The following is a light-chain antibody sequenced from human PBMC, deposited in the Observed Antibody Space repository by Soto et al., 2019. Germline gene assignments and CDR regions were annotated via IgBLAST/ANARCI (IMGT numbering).Light chain of an antibody. Sequence: DIQMTQSPSSLSASVGDRVTITCRASRNIDNSLNWYQHQLGKAPKLLIYGASRLQSGVPSTFSGSGAGTDFTLTITSLQPEDFATYYCQQSHSTPYTFGQGTKLEIK. CDR2: GAS. V-gene: IGKV1-39*01. J-gene: IGKJ2*01. CDR3: QQSHSTPYT. CDR1: RNIDNS.